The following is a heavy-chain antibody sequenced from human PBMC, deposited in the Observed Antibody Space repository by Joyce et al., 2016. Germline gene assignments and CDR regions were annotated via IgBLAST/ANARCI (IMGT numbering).Heavy chain of an antibody. CDR3: ARDGFLEWLGDDY. D-gene: IGHD3-3*01. Sequence: QLQLQESGPGLVKPSETLSLTCTVSGGSISSSSHYWGWIRQPSGKGLEWIGSISYSGSTYYNPSLKSRVTISVDTSKNHFSLKLNSVTAADTAVYYCARDGFLEWLGDDYWGQGTLVTVSS. CDR2: ISYSGST. J-gene: IGHJ4*02. CDR1: GGSISSSSHY. V-gene: IGHV4-39*07.